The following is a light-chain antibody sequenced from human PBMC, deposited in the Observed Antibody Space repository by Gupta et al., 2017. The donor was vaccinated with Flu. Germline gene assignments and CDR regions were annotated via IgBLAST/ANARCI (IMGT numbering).Light chain of an antibody. CDR2: AAS. J-gene: IGKJ4*01. CDR3: QQYGRSPLT. CDR1: QRLSDTY. V-gene: IGKV3-20*01. Sequence: EIVLTQSPGTLSLSPGDGVTLSCTTSQRLSDTYLAWYHQRPGQAPRLLIYAASTRATGIPDRFSGSGSGTDFTLTISRLEPGDFGVYYCQQYGRSPLTFGGGTTVEMK.